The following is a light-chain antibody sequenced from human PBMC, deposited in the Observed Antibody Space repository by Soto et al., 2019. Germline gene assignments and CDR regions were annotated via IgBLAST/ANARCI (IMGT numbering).Light chain of an antibody. CDR3: QQYYDAPQN. Sequence: DIVMTQSPDSLAVSLGERATINCKSSQSVLYSNNKNYVAWYQQKPGQPPKLLIYWASTRESGVPDRFSGGGSGTDFTLTISSLQAEDVAVYYCQQYYDAPQNFGQGTKVEIK. V-gene: IGKV4-1*01. CDR2: WAS. CDR1: QSVLYSNNKNY. J-gene: IGKJ1*01.